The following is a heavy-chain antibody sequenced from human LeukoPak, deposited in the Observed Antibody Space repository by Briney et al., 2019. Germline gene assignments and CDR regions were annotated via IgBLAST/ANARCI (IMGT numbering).Heavy chain of an antibody. CDR3: VRDLISLWTPEDDFDH. V-gene: IGHV3-74*01. CDR1: GFTFSRYW. D-gene: IGHD3/OR15-3a*01. Sequence: PGGSLRLSCAASGFTFSRYWMHWVRQAPGKGLEWVSRINEHGTTITYADSVKGRFTISRENAKNTLYLQMNSLTAEDTAVYYCVRDLISLWTPEDDFDHWGQGTLVTVSS. J-gene: IGHJ4*02. CDR2: INEHGTTI.